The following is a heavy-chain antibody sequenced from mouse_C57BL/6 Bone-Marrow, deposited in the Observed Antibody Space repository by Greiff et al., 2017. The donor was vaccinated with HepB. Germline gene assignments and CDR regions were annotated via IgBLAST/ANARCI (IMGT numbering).Heavy chain of an antibody. J-gene: IGHJ2*01. V-gene: IGHV1-5*01. CDR2: IYPGNSDT. Sequence: VQLQQSGTVLARPGASVKMSCKTSGYTFTSYWMHWVKQRPGQGLEWIGAIYPGNSDTSYNQKFKGKAKLTAVTSASTAYMELSSLTNEDSAVYYCTGEGYGSSYYFDYWGQGTTLTVSS. CDR3: TGEGYGSSYYFDY. CDR1: GYTFTSYW. D-gene: IGHD1-1*01.